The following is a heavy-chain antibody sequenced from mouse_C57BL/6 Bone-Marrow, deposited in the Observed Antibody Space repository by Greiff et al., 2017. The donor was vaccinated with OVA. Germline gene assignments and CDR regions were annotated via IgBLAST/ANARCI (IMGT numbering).Heavy chain of an antibody. V-gene: IGHV1-22*01. J-gene: IGHJ3*01. D-gene: IGHD2-4*01. CDR3: ARRDGYDYTWFAY. Sequence: EVQLQQSGPELVKPGASVKMSCKASGYTFTDYNMHWVKQSHGKSLEWIGDINPNNGGTSYNQKFKGKATLTVNKSSSTAYMELRRLTSEDSAVYYCARRDGYDYTWFAYWGQGTLVTVSA. CDR2: INPNNGGT. CDR1: GYTFTDYN.